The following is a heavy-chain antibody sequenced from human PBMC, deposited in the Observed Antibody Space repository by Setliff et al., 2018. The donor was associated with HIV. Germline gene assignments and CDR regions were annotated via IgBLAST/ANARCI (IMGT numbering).Heavy chain of an antibody. CDR1: GGSIISGGYY. D-gene: IGHD3-10*01. Sequence: LSLTCSVSGGSIISGGYYWSWIRQAPGKGLEWISYISSSGHMVKYADSVEGRLTISRDNAKNSLYLQINSLRAEDTAMYYCARETGSGSFYVYWGQGTQVTVSS. CDR3: ARETGSGSFYVY. V-gene: IGHV3-11*04. J-gene: IGHJ4*02. CDR2: ISSSGHMV.